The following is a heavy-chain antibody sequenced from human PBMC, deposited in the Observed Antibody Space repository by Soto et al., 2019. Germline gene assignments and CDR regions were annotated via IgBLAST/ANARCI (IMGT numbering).Heavy chain of an antibody. J-gene: IGHJ4*02. CDR2: IDHSGTT. V-gene: IGHV4-34*10. Sequence: SETLSLTCVVSDGSFSGYYWSWIRQPPGKGLEWIGDIDHSGTTHYNPSLESRLTISVDTSKNHFSLSLSSVTAADAGSYFCSRGRPPRYWGQGTLVTVSS. CDR1: DGSFSGYY. CDR3: SRGRPPRY.